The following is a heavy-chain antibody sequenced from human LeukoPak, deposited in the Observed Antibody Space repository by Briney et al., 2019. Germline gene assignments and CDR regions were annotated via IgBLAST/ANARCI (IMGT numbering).Heavy chain of an antibody. J-gene: IGHJ4*02. Sequence: GGSLSLSCAASGFTFSDYYMSWIRQAPGKGLEWVSYISSSSSYTNYADSVKGRFTIPRDNAKNSLYLQMNSLRAEDTAVYYCARVYSGSYCGYWGQGTLVTVSS. V-gene: IGHV3-11*06. CDR1: GFTFSDYY. CDR3: ARVYSGSYCGY. CDR2: ISSSSSYT. D-gene: IGHD1-26*01.